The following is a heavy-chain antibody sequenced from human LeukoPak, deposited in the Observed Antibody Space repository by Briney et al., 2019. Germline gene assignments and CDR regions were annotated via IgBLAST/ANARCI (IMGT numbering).Heavy chain of an antibody. CDR1: GGSISSYY. D-gene: IGHD4-17*01. V-gene: IGHV4-59*08. CDR2: IYYSGST. J-gene: IGHJ6*04. CDR3: ARLDYGDYDYYGMDV. Sequence: SETLSLTCTVSGGSISSYYWSWIRQPPGKGLEWIGYIYYSGSTNYNPSLKSRVTISVDTSKNQFSLKLSSVTAADTAVYYCARLDYGDYDYYGMDVWGKGTTFTVSS.